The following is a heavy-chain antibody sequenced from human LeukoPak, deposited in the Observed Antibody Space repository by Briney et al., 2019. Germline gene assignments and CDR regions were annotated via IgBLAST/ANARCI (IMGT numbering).Heavy chain of an antibody. D-gene: IGHD3-10*01. Sequence: KPGGSLRLSCAASGFTFSSYSMNWVRQAPGKGLEWVSSISSSSSYIYYADSVKGRFTISRDNAKNSLYLQMNSLRAEDTAVYYCASKVRGSGSYYNEDYWGQGTLVTVSS. V-gene: IGHV3-21*01. CDR2: ISSSSSYI. J-gene: IGHJ4*02. CDR1: GFTFSSYS. CDR3: ASKVRGSGSYYNEDY.